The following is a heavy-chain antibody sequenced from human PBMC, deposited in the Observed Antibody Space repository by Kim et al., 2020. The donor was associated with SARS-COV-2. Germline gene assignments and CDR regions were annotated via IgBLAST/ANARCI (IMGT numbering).Heavy chain of an antibody. D-gene: IGHD3-22*01. CDR1: GYTFTSYG. J-gene: IGHJ4*02. Sequence: ASVKVSCKASGYTFTSYGISWVRQAPGQGLEWMGWISAYNGNTNYAQKLQGRVTMTTDTSTSTAYMELRSLRSGDTSVYYCAIDRGYYYDSSGSHPVDYWGQGTLVTVSS. CDR3: AIDRGYYYDSSGSHPVDY. V-gene: IGHV1-18*04. CDR2: ISAYNGNT.